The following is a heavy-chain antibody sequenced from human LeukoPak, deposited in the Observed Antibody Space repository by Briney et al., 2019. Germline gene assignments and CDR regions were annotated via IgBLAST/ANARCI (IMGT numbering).Heavy chain of an antibody. V-gene: IGHV3-20*04. CDR1: GFTFDDYG. CDR3: ARDLGLESSSWYYFRGYMDV. D-gene: IGHD6-13*01. J-gene: IGHJ6*03. CDR2: INWNGGST. Sequence: GGSLRLSCATSGFTFDDYGMSWVRQVPGKGLEWVSGINWNGGSTGYADSVKGRFTISRDNAKNSLYLQMNSLRAEDTALYYCARDLGLESSSWYYFRGYMDVWGKGTTVTVSS.